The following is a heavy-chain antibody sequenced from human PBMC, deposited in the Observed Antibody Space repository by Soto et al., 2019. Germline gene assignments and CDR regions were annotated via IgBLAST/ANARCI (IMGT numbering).Heavy chain of an antibody. J-gene: IGHJ6*02. D-gene: IGHD3-3*01. V-gene: IGHV1-18*01. CDR3: AREPVRFLEWLGMDVYYYGMDV. CDR2: ISAYNGNT. Sequence: ASVKVSCKASGYTFTSYGISWVRQAPGQGLEWMGWISAYNGNTNYAQKLQGRVTMTTDTSTSTAYMELRSLRSDDTAVYYCAREPVRFLEWLGMDVYYYGMDVWGQGTTVTVSS. CDR1: GYTFTSYG.